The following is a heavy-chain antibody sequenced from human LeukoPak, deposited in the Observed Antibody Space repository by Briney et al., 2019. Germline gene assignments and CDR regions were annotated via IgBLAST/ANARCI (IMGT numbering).Heavy chain of an antibody. CDR1: GYSFTSYW. D-gene: IGHD6-13*01. CDR3: ARLYLPYTSAWYGSAFDI. J-gene: IGHJ3*02. Sequence: HGEPLKFSCKSSGYSFTSYWIAWVRQMPGKGLEWMGILYPGDSDTRYSPSFQGQVPIPADRSTTTAYLQWSSLKASDTAMYYCARLYLPYTSAWYGSAFDIWGQGTMVTVSS. V-gene: IGHV5-51*01. CDR2: LYPGDSDT.